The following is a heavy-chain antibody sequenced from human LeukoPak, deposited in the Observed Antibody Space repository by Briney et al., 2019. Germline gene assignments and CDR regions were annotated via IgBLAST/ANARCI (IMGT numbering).Heavy chain of an antibody. CDR2: IKEDGSEK. D-gene: IGHD6-19*01. J-gene: IGHJ4*02. CDR3: ASQFWWAAVTGTALDC. CDR1: GFTFSRYW. Sequence: GGSLRLSCAASGFTFSRYWMSWVRQAPGKGLEWVANIKEDGSEKYYVDSVKGRFTISRDNAKNSLYLQLNSLRAEDTAVYYCASQFWWAAVTGTALDCWGQGTLVTVSS. V-gene: IGHV3-7*05.